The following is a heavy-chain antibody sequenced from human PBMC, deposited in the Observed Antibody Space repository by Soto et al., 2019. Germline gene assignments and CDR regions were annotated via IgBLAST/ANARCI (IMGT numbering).Heavy chain of an antibody. CDR3: GHRRESYDYSGLDV. D-gene: IGHD3-16*01. J-gene: IGHJ6*02. CDR2: IYWNDDR. V-gene: IGHV2-5*01. Sequence: SGPTLVNPTQTLALTCTFSGFSLTTAGLGVGWIRQPPGKALEWLAVIYWNDDRRYNPSLKNRLTLTKDTSKNLVVLVLTNVDPTDTATYYCGHRRESYDYSGLDVWGQGTTVTVSS. CDR1: GFSLTTAGLG.